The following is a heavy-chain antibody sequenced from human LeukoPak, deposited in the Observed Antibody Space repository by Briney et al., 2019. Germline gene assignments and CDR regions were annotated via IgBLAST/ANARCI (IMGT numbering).Heavy chain of an antibody. CDR3: ARDLDTAMVGWFDP. Sequence: SETLSLTCAVYGGSFSGYYWSWIRQPPGKGLEWIGEINHSGSTNYNPSLKSRVTISVDTSKNQFSLKLSSVTAADTAVYYCARDLDTAMVGWFDPWGQGTLVTVSS. J-gene: IGHJ5*02. CDR1: GGSFSGYY. CDR2: INHSGST. V-gene: IGHV4-34*01. D-gene: IGHD5-18*01.